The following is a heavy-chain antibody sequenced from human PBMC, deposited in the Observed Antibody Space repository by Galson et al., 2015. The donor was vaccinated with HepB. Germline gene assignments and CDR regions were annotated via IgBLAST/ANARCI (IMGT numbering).Heavy chain of an antibody. CDR3: VRDNMGRIAAAVPNWFDP. CDR2: IMPTFSIA. D-gene: IGHD6-13*01. J-gene: IGHJ5*02. V-gene: IGHV1-69*13. CDR1: GGTFSSYG. Sequence: SVKVSCKASGGTFSSYGISWMRQAPGQGLEWMGGIMPTFSIANYAQKFQGRVTITADESTSTAYMELSSLRSEDTAVYYCVRDNMGRIAAAVPNWFDPWGQGTLVTVSS.